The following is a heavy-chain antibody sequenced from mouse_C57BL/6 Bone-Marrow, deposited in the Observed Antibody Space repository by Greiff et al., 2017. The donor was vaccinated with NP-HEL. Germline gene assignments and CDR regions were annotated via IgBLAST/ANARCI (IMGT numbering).Heavy chain of an antibody. J-gene: IGHJ1*03. CDR1: GYTFTSYW. Sequence: VQLQQPGAELVRPGTSVKLSCKASGYTFTSYWMHWVKQRPGQGLEWIGGIDPSDSYTNYNQKFKGKATLTVDTSYSTAYMQLSNLTSEDSAVYYCASVPTKGGYFDVWGTGTTVTVSS. D-gene: IGHD1-1*01. CDR3: ASVPTKGGYFDV. CDR2: IDPSDSYT. V-gene: IGHV1-59*01.